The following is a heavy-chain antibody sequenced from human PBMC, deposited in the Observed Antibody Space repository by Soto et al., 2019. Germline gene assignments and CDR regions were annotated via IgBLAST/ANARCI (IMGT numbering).Heavy chain of an antibody. CDR3: ARGFSSSARHFDY. CDR2: ISYDGSNK. J-gene: IGHJ4*02. CDR1: GFTFSSYA. Sequence: GGSLRLSCAASGFTFSSYAMHWVRQAPGKGLEWVAVISYDGSNKYYADSVKGRFTISRDNSKNTLYLQMNSLRAEDTAVYYCARGFSSSARHFDYWGQGTLVTVSS. V-gene: IGHV3-30-3*01. D-gene: IGHD6-19*01.